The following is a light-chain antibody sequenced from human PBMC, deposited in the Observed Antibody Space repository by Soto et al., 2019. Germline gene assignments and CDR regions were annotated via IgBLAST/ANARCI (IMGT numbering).Light chain of an antibody. CDR2: DAS. CDR3: QQRANWPPSIT. J-gene: IGKJ5*01. Sequence: EIVLTQSPATLSLSPGERATLSCRASQTISNVLAWYQQKPGQAPRLLIYDASNRATGIPARFSGSGSGTDFTLTISSLEPEDFAVYYCQQRANWPPSITFGQGTRLDIK. V-gene: IGKV3-11*01. CDR1: QTISNV.